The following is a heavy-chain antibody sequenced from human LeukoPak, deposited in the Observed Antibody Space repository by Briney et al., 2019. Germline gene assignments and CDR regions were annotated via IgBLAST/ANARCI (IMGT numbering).Heavy chain of an antibody. CDR3: ARDGLAVAGSPVYFDY. Sequence: GGSLRLSCAASGFTFSSYSMNWVRQAPGKGLEWVSSILSSSSYIHHADSVKGRFTISRDNAKNSLYLQMNSLRAEDTAVYYCARDGLAVAGSPVYFDYWGQGTLVTVPS. CDR2: ILSSSSYI. V-gene: IGHV3-21*01. CDR1: GFTFSSYS. D-gene: IGHD6-19*01. J-gene: IGHJ4*02.